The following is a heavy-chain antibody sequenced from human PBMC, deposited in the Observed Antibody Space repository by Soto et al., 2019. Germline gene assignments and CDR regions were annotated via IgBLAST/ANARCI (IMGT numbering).Heavy chain of an antibody. CDR3: VRRHVSATGIDWFDP. CDR1: GYTFTSYG. J-gene: IGHJ5*02. Sequence: WASVKVSCKASGYTFTSYGIHWVRQAPGQRLEWMGWINAANGDTKYSPKFQGRVTITRDTSASTAYMELSSLRSEDTAVYYCVRRHVSATGIDWFDPWGQGTLVTASS. CDR2: INAANGDT. D-gene: IGHD6-13*01. V-gene: IGHV1-3*01.